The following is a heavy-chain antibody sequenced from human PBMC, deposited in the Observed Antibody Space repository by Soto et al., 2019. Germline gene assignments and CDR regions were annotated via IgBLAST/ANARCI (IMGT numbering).Heavy chain of an antibody. CDR3: ARGMMVAAMTFDY. CDR1: GYTFTGYY. J-gene: IGHJ4*02. CDR2: INPNSGGT. V-gene: IGHV1-2*02. D-gene: IGHD2-15*01. Sequence: ASVKVSCKASGYTFTGYYMHWVRQAPGQGLEWMGWINPNSGGTNYAQKFQGRVTMTRDTSISTAYMELSRLRSDDTAVYYCARGMMVAAMTFDYWGQGTLVTVSS.